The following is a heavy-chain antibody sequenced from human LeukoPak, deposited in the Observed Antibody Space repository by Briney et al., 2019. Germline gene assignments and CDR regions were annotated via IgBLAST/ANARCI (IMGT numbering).Heavy chain of an antibody. CDR3: ASGGYSYGYFDY. J-gene: IGHJ4*02. V-gene: IGHV4-59*08. Sequence: SETLSLTCTVSGGSISSYYWSWIRQPPGKGLEWIGYLYYSGSTNYNPSLKSRVTISVDTSNSQFSLKLSSVTAADTAVYYCASGGYSYGYFDYWGQGTLVTVSS. CDR2: LYYSGST. CDR1: GGSISSYY. D-gene: IGHD5-18*01.